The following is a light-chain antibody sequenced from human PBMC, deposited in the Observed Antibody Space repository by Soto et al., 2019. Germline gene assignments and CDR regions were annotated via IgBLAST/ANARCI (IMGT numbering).Light chain of an antibody. CDR2: AAS. J-gene: IGKJ5*01. CDR3: QQFNSYPIT. CDR1: QGISSY. V-gene: IGKV1-8*01. Sequence: AILMTHSPSSLSASTVYRATITCRSSQGISSYLAWYQQKPGKAPKLLIYAASTLQSGVPSRFSGSGSGTEFTLTISSLQPEDFATYYCQQFNSYPITFGQGTRLEIK.